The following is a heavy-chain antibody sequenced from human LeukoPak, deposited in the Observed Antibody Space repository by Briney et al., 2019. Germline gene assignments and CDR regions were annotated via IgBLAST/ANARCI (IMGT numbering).Heavy chain of an antibody. Sequence: PGGSLRLSCAASGLTFTSSAMHWVRQAPGKGLQWVAVMSFDGSNEHYADSVKGRFTISRDNSKNTLYLQMNSLRAEDTAVYYCAKDRSYSSGWAYYFDYWGQGTLVTVSS. CDR3: AKDRSYSSGWAYYFDY. V-gene: IGHV3-30-3*01. J-gene: IGHJ4*02. CDR2: MSFDGSNE. CDR1: GLTFTSSA. D-gene: IGHD6-19*01.